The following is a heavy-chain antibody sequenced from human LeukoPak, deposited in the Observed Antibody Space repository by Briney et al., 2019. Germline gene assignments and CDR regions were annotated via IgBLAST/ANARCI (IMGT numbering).Heavy chain of an antibody. J-gene: IGHJ5*02. D-gene: IGHD6-13*01. Sequence: ASVTVSFTASGYTFTIYAMHWVRQAPGQRLEWMGWINAGNGNTKYSQKFQGRVTMTRDTPTSTVYMELSSLRSEDTAVYYCAREGGMYSSSWYGGGESWFDPWGQGTLVTVSS. CDR3: AREGGMYSSSWYGGGESWFDP. V-gene: IGHV1-3*01. CDR1: GYTFTIYA. CDR2: INAGNGNT.